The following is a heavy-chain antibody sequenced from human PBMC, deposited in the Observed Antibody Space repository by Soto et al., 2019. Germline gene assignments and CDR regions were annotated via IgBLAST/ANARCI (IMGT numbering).Heavy chain of an antibody. CDR1: GGTFSSYT. V-gene: IGHV1-69*04. CDR3: ARDFGFVVVAATGAFDI. CDR2: IIPILGIA. J-gene: IGHJ3*02. D-gene: IGHD2-15*01. Sequence: GASVKVSCKASGGTFSSYTISWVRQAPGQGLEWMGRIIPILGIANYAQKFQGRVTITADKSTSTAYMELSSLRSEDTAVYYCARDFGFVVVAATGAFDIWGQGTMVTVSS.